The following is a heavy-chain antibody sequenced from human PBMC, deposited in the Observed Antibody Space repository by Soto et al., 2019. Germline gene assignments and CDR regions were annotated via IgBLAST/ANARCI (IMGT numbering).Heavy chain of an antibody. CDR3: ARDGARYCTNGVCYSEGFDY. Sequence: QVQLVESGGGVVQPGRSLRLSCAASGFTFSSYAMHWVRQAPGKGLEWVAVISYDGSNKYYADSVKGRFTISRDNSKNTLYLQMNSLRDEDTAVYYCARDGARYCTNGVCYSEGFDYWGQGTLATVSS. CDR1: GFTFSSYA. D-gene: IGHD2-8*01. V-gene: IGHV3-30-3*01. CDR2: ISYDGSNK. J-gene: IGHJ4*02.